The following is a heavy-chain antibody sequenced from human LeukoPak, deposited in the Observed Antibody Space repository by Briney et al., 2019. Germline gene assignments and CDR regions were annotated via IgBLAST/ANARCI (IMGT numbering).Heavy chain of an antibody. V-gene: IGHV1-69*04. CDR3: ASNIVATIFQMPFDY. Sequence: SVKVSCKASGGTFSSYAISWVRQAPGQGLEWMGRIIPILGIANYAQKFQGRVTITADKSTSTAYMELSSLRSEDTAVYYCASNIVATIFQMPFDYWGQGTLVTVSP. D-gene: IGHD5-12*01. J-gene: IGHJ4*02. CDR1: GGTFSSYA. CDR2: IIPILGIA.